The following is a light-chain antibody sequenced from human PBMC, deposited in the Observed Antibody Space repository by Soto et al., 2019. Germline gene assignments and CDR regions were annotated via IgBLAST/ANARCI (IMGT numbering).Light chain of an antibody. V-gene: IGKV3-11*01. CDR1: QSVSRD. Sequence: DIVLTQSPTTLSLSPGERATLSCRASQSVSRDFAWYQQKPGQAPRLLIYDASNRATGIPARFSGSGSGTDFTLTINSLQPEDFAGYYCQHRHNFGPGTKVDFK. CDR3: QHRHN. CDR2: DAS. J-gene: IGKJ3*01.